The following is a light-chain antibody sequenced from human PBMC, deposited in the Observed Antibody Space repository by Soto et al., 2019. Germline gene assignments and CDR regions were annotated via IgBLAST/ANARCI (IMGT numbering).Light chain of an antibody. CDR1: QSVSSSF. CDR3: LQYDSSPWP. V-gene: IGKV3-20*01. Sequence: EIVLTQSPGTLSLSPGERATLSCRASQSVSSSFLAWYQQKPGQAPRLLIYGASSRATDIPDRFSGSGSGTDFTLTISRLEPEDFAVYYCLQYDSSPWPFGQGTKVEIK. CDR2: GAS. J-gene: IGKJ1*01.